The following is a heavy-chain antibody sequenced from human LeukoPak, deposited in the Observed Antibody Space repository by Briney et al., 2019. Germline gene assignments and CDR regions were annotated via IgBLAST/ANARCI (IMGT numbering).Heavy chain of an antibody. J-gene: IGHJ3*01. V-gene: IGHV4-4*02. D-gene: IGHD5-18*01. CDR2: ISHSGST. CDR3: ARNRRIQLWSEIKTNGFDV. CDR1: GGSIVGSNR. Sequence: SGTLSLTCAVSGGSIVGSNRWTWVRQPPGKGLEWIGEISHSGSTNYNPSLKSRVTISVERSKNQFSLKLTSLTAADTAVYYCARNRRIQLWSEIKTNGFDVWGQGTMVTVSS.